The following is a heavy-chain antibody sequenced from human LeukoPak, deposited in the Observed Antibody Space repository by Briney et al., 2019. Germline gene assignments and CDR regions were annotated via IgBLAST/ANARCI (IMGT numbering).Heavy chain of an antibody. V-gene: IGHV3-9*01. Sequence: PGGSLRLSCAASGFTFDDYAMHWVRQAPGKGLEWVSGISWNSGSIGYADSVKGRFTISRDNAKNSLYLQMNSLRAEDTALYYCAKAHYYDSSGHAKSYFDYWGQGTLVTVSS. J-gene: IGHJ4*02. CDR3: AKAHYYDSSGHAKSYFDY. D-gene: IGHD3-22*01. CDR2: ISWNSGSI. CDR1: GFTFDDYA.